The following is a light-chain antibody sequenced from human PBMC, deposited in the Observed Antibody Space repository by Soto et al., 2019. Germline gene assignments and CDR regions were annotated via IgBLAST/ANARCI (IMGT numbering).Light chain of an antibody. Sequence: QSVLTQPASVSGSPGQSITISCTGTSSDVGGYNYVSWYQQHPGKVPKLMIFDVGNRPSGVSNRFSGSKSGNTASLTISGLQAEDEADYYCSSYTSNSTLVFGGGTKLTVL. CDR1: SSDVGGYNY. CDR3: SSYTSNSTLV. J-gene: IGLJ2*01. CDR2: DVG. V-gene: IGLV2-14*03.